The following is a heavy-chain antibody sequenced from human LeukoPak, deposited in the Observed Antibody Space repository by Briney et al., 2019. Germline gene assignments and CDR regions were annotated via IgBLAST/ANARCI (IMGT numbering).Heavy chain of an antibody. D-gene: IGHD3-22*01. CDR2: ITPQSGRT. J-gene: IGHJ4*02. CDR3: ARVPTSTYYYDSTGYFDY. CDR1: GYTFTGYY. Sequence: ASVTVSCMASGYTFTGYYMHWVRQAPGQGPEWMALITPQSGRTNYAQTCQGRLTMTRDTSISTAYMYLSRLRSDDTAVYYCARVPTSTYYYDSTGYFDYWGQGTLVTVSS. V-gene: IGHV1-2*02.